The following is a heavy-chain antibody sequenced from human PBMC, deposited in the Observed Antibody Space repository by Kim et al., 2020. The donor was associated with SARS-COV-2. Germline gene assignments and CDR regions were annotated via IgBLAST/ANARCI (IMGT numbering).Heavy chain of an antibody. CDR2: IIPIFGTA. CDR3: ASAGNSMLFDY. J-gene: IGHJ4*02. D-gene: IGHD6-13*01. Sequence: SVKVSCKASGGTFSSYAISWVRQAPGQGLEWMGGIIPIFGTANYAQKFQGRVTITADESTSTAYMELSSLRSEDTAGDYCASAGNSMLFDYWGQGTRVTVSS. V-gene: IGHV1-69*13. CDR1: GGTFSSYA.